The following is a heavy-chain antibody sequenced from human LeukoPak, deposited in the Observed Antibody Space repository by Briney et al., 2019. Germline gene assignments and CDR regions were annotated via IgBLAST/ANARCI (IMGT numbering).Heavy chain of an antibody. CDR1: GGTFSSYA. CDR3: ARDLRGGSSSWLPFWTL. Sequence: SVKVSCKASGGTFSSYAISWVRQAPGQGLEWMGGIIPIFGTANYAQKFQGRVTITADESTSTAYMKLSSLRSEDTAVYYCARDLRGGSSSWLPFWTLWGQGTLVTVSS. V-gene: IGHV1-69*01. D-gene: IGHD6-13*01. J-gene: IGHJ4*02. CDR2: IIPIFGTA.